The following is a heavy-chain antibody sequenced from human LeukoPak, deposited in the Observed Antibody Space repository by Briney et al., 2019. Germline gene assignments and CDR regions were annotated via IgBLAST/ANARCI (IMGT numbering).Heavy chain of an antibody. D-gene: IGHD3-10*01. CDR3: ASILWFGESSPNDAFDI. J-gene: IGHJ3*02. V-gene: IGHV4-34*01. Sequence: SETLSLTCAVYGGSFSGYYWSWIRQPPGKGLEWIGEINHSGSTNYNPSLKSRVTISVDTSKNRFSLKLSSVTAADTAVYYCASILWFGESSPNDAFDIWGQGTMVTVSS. CDR1: GGSFSGYY. CDR2: INHSGST.